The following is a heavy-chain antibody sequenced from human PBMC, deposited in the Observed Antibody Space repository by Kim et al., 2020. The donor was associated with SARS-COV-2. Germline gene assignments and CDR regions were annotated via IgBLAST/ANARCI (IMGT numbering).Heavy chain of an antibody. CDR1: GGSISSSYD. Sequence: SETLSLTCTVSGGSISSSYDWGWIRQPPGTGLEWIASISYRGSTYYNPSLKSRFTISVDTSKNQFSLQLTSVTAADTAIYYCASHAAFCLRFDYWGQGSL. CDR3: ASHAAFCLRFDY. J-gene: IGHJ4*02. V-gene: IGHV4-39*01. CDR2: ISYRGST.